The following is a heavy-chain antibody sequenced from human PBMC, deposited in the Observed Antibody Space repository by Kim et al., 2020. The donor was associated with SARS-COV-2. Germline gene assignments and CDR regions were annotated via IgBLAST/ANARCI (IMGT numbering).Heavy chain of an antibody. CDR2: IYYSGST. J-gene: IGHJ4*02. D-gene: IGHD2-2*01. CDR1: GGSISSYY. Sequence: SETLSLTCTVSGGSISSYYWSWIRQPPGKGLEWIGYIYYSGSTNYNPSLKSRVTISVDTSKNQFSLKLSSVTAADTAVYYCARRTPYCSSTSCFSFDYWGQGTLVTVSS. V-gene: IGHV4-59*08. CDR3: ARRTPYCSSTSCFSFDY.